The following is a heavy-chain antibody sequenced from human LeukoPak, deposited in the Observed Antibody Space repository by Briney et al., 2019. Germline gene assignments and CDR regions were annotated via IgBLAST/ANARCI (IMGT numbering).Heavy chain of an antibody. CDR3: ARVSVAGTAFDI. D-gene: IGHD6-19*01. Sequence: GASVKVSCKASGYTFTSYDINWVRQATGQGLEWMGWMNPNSGNTGYAQKFQGRVTVTRNTSISTAYMELSSLRSEDTAVYYCARVSVAGTAFDIWGQGTMVTVSS. J-gene: IGHJ3*02. CDR1: GYTFTSYD. CDR2: MNPNSGNT. V-gene: IGHV1-8*03.